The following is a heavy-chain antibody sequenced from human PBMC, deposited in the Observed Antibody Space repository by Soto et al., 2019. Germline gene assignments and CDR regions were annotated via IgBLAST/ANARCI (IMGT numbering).Heavy chain of an antibody. Sequence: SVKVSCKASGGTFSSYAISWVRQAPGQGLEWMGGIIPIFGTANYAQKFQGRVTITADESTSTAYMELSSLRSEDTAVYYCASGRLDYDSSGYYYLAAPLGMDVWGQGTTVTVSS. V-gene: IGHV1-69*13. CDR3: ASGRLDYDSSGYYYLAAPLGMDV. J-gene: IGHJ6*02. D-gene: IGHD3-22*01. CDR2: IIPIFGTA. CDR1: GGTFSSYA.